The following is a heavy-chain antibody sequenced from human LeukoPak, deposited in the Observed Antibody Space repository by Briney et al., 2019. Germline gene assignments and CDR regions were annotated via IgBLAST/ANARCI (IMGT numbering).Heavy chain of an antibody. Sequence: PGGSLRLSCAASRFIFTDFWMNWVRQAPGKGLEWVASIKQDGRETYYVDSVTGRFTISRDIAKNSLYLQMNNLRAYDTAVYYCARDGVPPGLYFDSWGQGTLVTVSS. V-gene: IGHV3-7*01. CDR2: IKQDGRET. J-gene: IGHJ4*02. D-gene: IGHD1-1*01. CDR1: RFIFTDFW. CDR3: ARDGVPPGLYFDS.